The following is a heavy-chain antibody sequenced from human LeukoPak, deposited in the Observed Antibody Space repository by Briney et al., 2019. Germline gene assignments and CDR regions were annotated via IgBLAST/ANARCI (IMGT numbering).Heavy chain of an antibody. Sequence: GGSLRLSCAASGFTFSSYAMSWVRQAPGKGLEWVSAISGSGGSTYYADSVKGPFTISRDNSKNTLYLQMNSLRAEDTAVYYCAKDDPPYCSGGRCYSYWGQGTLVTVSS. D-gene: IGHD2-15*01. CDR3: AKDDPPYCSGGRCYSY. V-gene: IGHV3-23*01. J-gene: IGHJ4*02. CDR1: GFTFSSYA. CDR2: ISGSGGST.